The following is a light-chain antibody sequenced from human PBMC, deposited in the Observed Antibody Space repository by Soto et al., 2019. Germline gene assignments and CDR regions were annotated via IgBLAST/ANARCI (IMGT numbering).Light chain of an antibody. Sequence: EIVLTNSPATLSVSPGDRVTLSCRASESGDINLARYQQKAGQAPRILVYGDYTKATDMQGRLSGRGSGTEFTLNITNLQSEDFVVYYCKQYRNWPRRFGQGSKVDIK. CDR2: GDY. CDR1: ESGDIN. V-gene: IGKV3-15*01. CDR3: KQYRNWPRR. J-gene: IGKJ1*01.